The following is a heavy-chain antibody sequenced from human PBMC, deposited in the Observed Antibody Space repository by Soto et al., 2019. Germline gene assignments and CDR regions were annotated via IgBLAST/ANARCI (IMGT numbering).Heavy chain of an antibody. CDR1: GYTFTSYG. CDR2: ISAYNGNT. J-gene: IGHJ6*02. CDR3: ARDTSTTIWGKTDVYYYGMDV. Sequence: ASVKVSCKASGYTFTSYGISWVRQAPGQGLEWMGWISAYNGNTNYAQKLQGRVTMTTDTSTSTAYMELRSLRSDDTAVYYCARDTSTTIWGKTDVYYYGMDVWGQGTTVTVSS. V-gene: IGHV1-18*04. D-gene: IGHD3-16*01.